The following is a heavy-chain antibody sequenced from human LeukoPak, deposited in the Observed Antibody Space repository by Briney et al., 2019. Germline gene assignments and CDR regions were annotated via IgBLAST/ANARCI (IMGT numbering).Heavy chain of an antibody. CDR2: IYYSGST. Sequence: SETLSLTCTVSGGSVSSGSYYWSWIRQPPGKGLEWIGYIYYSGSTNYNPSLKSRVTISVDTSKNQFSLKLCSVTAADTAVYYCARDRATMVRGVIRAFDIWGQGTMVTVSS. D-gene: IGHD3-10*01. V-gene: IGHV4-61*01. CDR3: ARDRATMVRGVIRAFDI. CDR1: GGSVSSGSYY. J-gene: IGHJ3*02.